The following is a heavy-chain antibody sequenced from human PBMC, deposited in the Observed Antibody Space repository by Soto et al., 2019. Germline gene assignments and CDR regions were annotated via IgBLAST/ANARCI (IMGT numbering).Heavy chain of an antibody. D-gene: IGHD3-22*01. Sequence: GESLKISCQGSGYTFSNYWIGWVRQMPGRGLEWMGIIYPGDSHTRYRPSFQGQVTISADKSISTAYLQWTSLKASDTATYYCARQGDDNHLPYWGQGTLVTVSS. CDR1: GYTFSNYW. V-gene: IGHV5-51*01. CDR2: IYPGDSHT. CDR3: ARQGDDNHLPY. J-gene: IGHJ4*02.